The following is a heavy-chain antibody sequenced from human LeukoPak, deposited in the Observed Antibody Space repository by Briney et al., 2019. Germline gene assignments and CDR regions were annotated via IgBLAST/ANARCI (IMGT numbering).Heavy chain of an antibody. V-gene: IGHV4-59*08. CDR1: GGSISSYY. Sequence: SETLSLTCTVSGGSISSYYRSWIRQPPGKGLEWIGYIYYSGSTNYNPSLKSRVTISVDTSKNQFSLKLSSVTAADTAVYYCARHVRKSLYYSYYMDVWGKGTTVTVSS. CDR3: ARHVRKSLYYSYYMDV. CDR2: IYYSGST. J-gene: IGHJ6*03.